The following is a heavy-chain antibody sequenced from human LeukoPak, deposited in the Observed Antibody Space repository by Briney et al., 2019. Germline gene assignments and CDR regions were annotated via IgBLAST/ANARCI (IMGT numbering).Heavy chain of an antibody. CDR3: ANWGAIAAPFDY. CDR2: ISYDGSNK. CDR1: GFTFSSYG. V-gene: IGHV3-30*18. Sequence: GGSLRLSCAASGFTFSSYGMHWVRQAPGKGLEWMAVISYDGSNKYYADSVKGRFTISRDNSKNTLYLQMNSLRAEDTAVYYCANWGAIAAPFDYWGQGTLVTVSS. D-gene: IGHD6-13*01. J-gene: IGHJ4*02.